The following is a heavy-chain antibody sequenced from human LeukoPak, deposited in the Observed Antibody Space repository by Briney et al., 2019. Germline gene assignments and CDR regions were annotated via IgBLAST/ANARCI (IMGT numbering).Heavy chain of an antibody. CDR2: SNAGNGDI. Sequence: GASVKVSCKASGYTFTAYPIHWVRPAPGQRLEWMGWSNAGNGDIKYSQDFQGRVTITRDASASTTYMELSSLTSDDMAVYYCARDQRGPFDIWGQGTMVTVSS. V-gene: IGHV1-3*02. CDR1: GYTFTAYP. J-gene: IGHJ3*02. CDR3: ARDQRGPFDI.